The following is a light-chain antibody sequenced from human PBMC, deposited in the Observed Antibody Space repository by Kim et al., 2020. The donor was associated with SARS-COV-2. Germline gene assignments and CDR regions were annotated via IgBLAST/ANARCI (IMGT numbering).Light chain of an antibody. V-gene: IGLV1-44*01. J-gene: IGLJ2*01. Sequence: GQRVTISCSGSNSNIGSNTVNWYQHLPGTAPKLLIYSNNQRPSGVPDRFSGSKSGTSASLAFSGLQSEDEADYYCAAWDDSLNGVIFGGGTKLTVL. CDR1: NSNIGSNT. CDR3: AAWDDSLNGVI. CDR2: SNN.